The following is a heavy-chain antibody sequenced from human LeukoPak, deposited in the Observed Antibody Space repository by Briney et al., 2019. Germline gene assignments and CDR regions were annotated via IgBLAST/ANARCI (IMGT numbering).Heavy chain of an antibody. D-gene: IGHD6-19*01. V-gene: IGHV3-48*03. J-gene: IGHJ4*02. Sequence: GGSLRLSCAASGFTFSSYAMHWVRQAPGKRLEYLSSITSDGGTIYYADSVKGRFTISRDNAKNSLYLKMNSLRAEDTAVYYCARSSGWYGWGQGTLVTVSS. CDR2: ITSDGGTI. CDR1: GFTFSSYA. CDR3: ARSSGWYG.